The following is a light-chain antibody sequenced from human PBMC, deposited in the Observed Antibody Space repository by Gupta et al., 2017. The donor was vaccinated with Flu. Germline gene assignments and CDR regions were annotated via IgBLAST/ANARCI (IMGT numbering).Light chain of an antibody. CDR3: QARDSTSENVV. J-gene: IGLJ2*01. CDR1: NVRSKT. Sequence: SFVLTQPPSVSVAPGQTARIACDGNNVRSKTIHWYQQRPGPAPVLGFSDDRDRPSGNPERFSGSTSGNTATMTNTRAEAGDAADYYCQARDSTSENVVFGGGTKLTVL. V-gene: IGLV3-21*02. CDR2: DDR.